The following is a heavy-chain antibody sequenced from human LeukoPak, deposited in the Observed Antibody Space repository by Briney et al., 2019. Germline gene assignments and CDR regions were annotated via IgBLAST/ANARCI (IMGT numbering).Heavy chain of an antibody. V-gene: IGHV1-69*05. CDR1: GGTLSSHG. Sequence: GASVKVSCKASGGTLSSHGFSWVRQAPGQGLEWMGGIIPIFGSTNYAQKFQGRVTMTRNTSISTAYMELSSLRSEDTAVYYCARDFHDYVWGSYRQTDAFDIWGQGTMVTVSS. CDR3: ARDFHDYVWGSYRQTDAFDI. CDR2: IIPIFGST. D-gene: IGHD3-16*02. J-gene: IGHJ3*02.